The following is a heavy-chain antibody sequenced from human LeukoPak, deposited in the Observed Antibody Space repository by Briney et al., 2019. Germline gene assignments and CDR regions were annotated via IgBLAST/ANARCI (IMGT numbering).Heavy chain of an antibody. CDR2: FSGSGGST. D-gene: IGHD2-15*01. J-gene: IGHJ4*02. CDR1: GFTFSSYA. CDR3: AKQGRRVVVAVPFDY. V-gene: IGHV3-23*01. Sequence: PGGSLRLSCAASGFTFSSYAMSWVRQAPGKGLECISGFSGSGGSTYYADSVKGRFTISRDNSKNTLYLQMNSLRAEDTAVYYCAKQGRRVVVAVPFDYWGQGTLVTVSS.